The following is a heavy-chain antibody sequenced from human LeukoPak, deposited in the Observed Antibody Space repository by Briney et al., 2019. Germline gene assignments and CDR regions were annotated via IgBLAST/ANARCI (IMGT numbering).Heavy chain of an antibody. Sequence: GGSLRLSCAASGSPFSNYGMHWVRQAPGKGLEWVAFIRYDGNKKYYADSVKGRFTISRDNSKTSLYLQMNSLRAEDTAVYYCARDPSRSGDYVSTFDYWGQGTLVTVSS. CDR1: GSPFSNYG. D-gene: IGHD4-17*01. CDR2: IRYDGNKK. CDR3: ARDPSRSGDYVSTFDY. J-gene: IGHJ4*02. V-gene: IGHV3-30*02.